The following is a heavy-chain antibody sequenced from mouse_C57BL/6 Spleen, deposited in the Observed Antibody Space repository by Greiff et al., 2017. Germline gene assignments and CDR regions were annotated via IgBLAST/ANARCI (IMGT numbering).Heavy chain of an antibody. D-gene: IGHD1-1*01. J-gene: IGHJ2*01. CDR1: GYTFTGYW. CDR2: IDPSDSYT. Sequence: VQLQQPGAELVMPGASVKLSCKASGYTFTGYWMHWVKQRPGHGLEWIGEIDPSDSYTNYNQKFKGKSTLTVDKSSSTAYMQLSSLTSEDSAVYYCARFHYYGSSYVAYWGQGTPLTVSS. CDR3: ARFHYYGSSYVAY. V-gene: IGHV1-69*01.